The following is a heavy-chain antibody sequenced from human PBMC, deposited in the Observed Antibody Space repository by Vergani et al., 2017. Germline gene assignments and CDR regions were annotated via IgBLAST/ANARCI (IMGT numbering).Heavy chain of an antibody. CDR1: GGYISSHY. J-gene: IGHJ2*01. V-gene: IGHV4-59*11. CDR2: IYYSGST. Sequence: QVQLQESGPGLVKPSETLSLTCTVSGGYISSHYWSWIRQPPGKGLEWIGYIYYSGSTNYNPSLKSRVTISVDTSKNQLSLKLSSVTTADTAVYYCARGSRDWYFDLWGRGTRLTVSS. CDR3: ARGSRDWYFDL. D-gene: IGHD5/OR15-5a*01.